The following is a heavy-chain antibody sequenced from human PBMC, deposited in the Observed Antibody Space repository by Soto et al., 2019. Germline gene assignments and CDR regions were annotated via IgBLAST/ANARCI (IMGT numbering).Heavy chain of an antibody. Sequence: QVQLVQSGAEVKKPGSSVKVSCKASGGTFSSYTISWVRQAPGQGLEWMGRIIPILGIANYAQKFQGRVTITQDKTPLTAYIELSSLRYEDTAVYYCARDRGLRGYSGYDDTFYFDYWGQGTLVTVSS. CDR1: GGTFSSYT. J-gene: IGHJ4*02. CDR3: ARDRGLRGYSGYDDTFYFDY. CDR2: IIPILGIA. D-gene: IGHD5-12*01. V-gene: IGHV1-69*08.